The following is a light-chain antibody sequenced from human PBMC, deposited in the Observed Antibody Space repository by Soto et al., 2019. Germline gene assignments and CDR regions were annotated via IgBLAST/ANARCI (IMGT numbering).Light chain of an antibody. CDR2: GAS. CDR1: QSISSY. CDR3: QHYNSYSEA. Sequence: DIQMTQSPSSLSASVGDRVTITCLASQSISSYLNWYQQKPGKAPKLLIYGASSLQSGVPSRFSGSGSGTEFTLTISSLQPDDFATYYCQHYNSYSEAFGQGTKVDIK. J-gene: IGKJ1*01. V-gene: IGKV1-39*01.